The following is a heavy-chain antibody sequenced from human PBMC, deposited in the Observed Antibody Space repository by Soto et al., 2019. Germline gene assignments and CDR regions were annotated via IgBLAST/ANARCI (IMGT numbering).Heavy chain of an antibody. CDR3: ARAEWTTPYYFGY. CDR1: GGSISSYY. CDR2: IYYSGST. Sequence: SETLSLTCTVSGGSISSYYWSWIRQPPGKGLEWIGYIYYSGSTNYNPSLKSRVTISVDTSKNQFSLKLSSVTAADTAVYYCARAEWTTPYYFGYWGQGTLVTVSS. J-gene: IGHJ4*02. D-gene: IGHD3-3*01. V-gene: IGHV4-59*01.